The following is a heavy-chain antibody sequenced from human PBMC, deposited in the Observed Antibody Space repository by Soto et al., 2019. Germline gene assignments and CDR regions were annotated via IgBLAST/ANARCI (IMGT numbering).Heavy chain of an antibody. CDR3: ARSPTGNCSGGSCKNWFDP. CDR1: GRSFSGYY. V-gene: IGHV4-34*01. J-gene: IGHJ5*02. Sequence: SETLSLTCAVYGRSFSGYYWSWIRQPPGKGLKWIGEINHSGSTNYNPSLKSRVTISVDTSKNQFSLKLSSVTAADTAVYFCARSPTGNCSGGSCKNWFDPWGQGTLVTVSS. D-gene: IGHD2-15*01. CDR2: INHSGST.